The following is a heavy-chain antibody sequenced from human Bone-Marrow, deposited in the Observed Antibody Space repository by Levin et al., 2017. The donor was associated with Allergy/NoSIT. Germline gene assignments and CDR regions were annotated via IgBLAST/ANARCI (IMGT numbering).Heavy chain of an antibody. CDR2: ISNNGGRT. CDR3: VKNGDYGELGS. Sequence: GESLKISCSASGFTFNKNTMQWVRQAPGKGLEHVSAISNNGGRTYYTDSVKGRFIISRDNSKNTLYLQMSSLRPEDTAMYYCVKNGDYGELGSWGQGTLVTVSS. J-gene: IGHJ5*02. D-gene: IGHD4-17*01. V-gene: IGHV3-64D*06. CDR1: GFTFNKNT.